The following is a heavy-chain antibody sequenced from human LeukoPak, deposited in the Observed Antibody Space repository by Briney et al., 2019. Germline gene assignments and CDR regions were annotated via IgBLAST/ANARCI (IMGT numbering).Heavy chain of an antibody. CDR3: ARGENHVLLWFGEFYWFDP. CDR1: GGSFSGYF. D-gene: IGHD3-10*01. J-gene: IGHJ5*02. V-gene: IGHV4-59*01. Sequence: SETLSLTCVVYGGSFSGYFWSWIRQPPGKGLEWIGYIYYSGSTNYNPSLKSRVTISVDTSKNQFSLKLSSVTAADTAVYYCARGENHVLLWFGEFYWFDPWGQGTLVTVSS. CDR2: IYYSGST.